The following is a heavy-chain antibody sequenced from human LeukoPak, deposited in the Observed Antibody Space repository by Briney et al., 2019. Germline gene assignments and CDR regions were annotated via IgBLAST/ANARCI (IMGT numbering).Heavy chain of an antibody. CDR3: AKTGERGEYYFDY. Sequence: PGESLKISCAASGFTFSSYGLHWVRQAPGKGLEWVAFLRFDGSSKYYVDSVKGRFTVSRDNPKNTLYLQMNSLRTEDTAVYFCAKTGERGEYYFDYWGQGTLVTVSS. D-gene: IGHD3-16*01. V-gene: IGHV3-30*02. J-gene: IGHJ4*02. CDR2: LRFDGSSK. CDR1: GFTFSSYG.